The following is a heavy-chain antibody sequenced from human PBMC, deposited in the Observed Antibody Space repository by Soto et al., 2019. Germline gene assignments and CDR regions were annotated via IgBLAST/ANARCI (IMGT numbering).Heavy chain of an antibody. D-gene: IGHD2-2*01. Sequence: QVQLVQSGAEVKKPGASVKVSCKASGYTFTSYGISWVRQAPGQGLERMGWISAYNGNTNYAQKLQGRVTMTTDTSTRTADMELRSLRSDDTAVYYCARGGYCSSTICSSLGWFDPWGQGTLVTVSS. CDR3: ARGGYCSSTICSSLGWFDP. J-gene: IGHJ5*02. V-gene: IGHV1-18*01. CDR2: ISAYNGNT. CDR1: GYTFTSYG.